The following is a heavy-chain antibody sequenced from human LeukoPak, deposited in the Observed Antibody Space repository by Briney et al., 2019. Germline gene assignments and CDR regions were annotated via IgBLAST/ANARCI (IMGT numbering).Heavy chain of an antibody. D-gene: IGHD3-9*01. Sequence: PSGTLSLTCAVSGGSISSSNWWSWVRQPPGKGLEWIGEIYHSGSTNYNPSLKSRVTISVDTSKNQFSLELSSVTAADTAVYYCATLTGYSSESWFDPWGQGILVTVSS. CDR2: IYHSGST. CDR3: ATLTGYSSESWFDP. V-gene: IGHV4-4*02. J-gene: IGHJ5*02. CDR1: GGSISSSNW.